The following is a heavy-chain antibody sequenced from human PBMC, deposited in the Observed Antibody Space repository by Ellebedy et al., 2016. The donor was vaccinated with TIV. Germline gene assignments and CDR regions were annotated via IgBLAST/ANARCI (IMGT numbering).Heavy chain of an antibody. CDR2: IKQDGSEK. J-gene: IGHJ4*02. CDR3: ARGAPTY. CDR1: GFTFSRFW. V-gene: IGHV3-7*01. Sequence: GGSLRLXCAASGFTFSRFWMNWVRQAPGKGLEWVANIKQDGSEKYYVDSVKGRFTISRDNAKNSLYQQMNSLRAEDTAVYYCARGAPTYWGQGTLVTVSS.